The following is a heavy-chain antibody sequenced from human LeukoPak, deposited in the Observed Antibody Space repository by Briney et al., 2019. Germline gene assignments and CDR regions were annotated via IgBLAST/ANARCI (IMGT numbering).Heavy chain of an antibody. J-gene: IGHJ4*02. D-gene: IGHD2-15*01. Sequence: PSETLSLTCAVYGGSFSGYYWTWIRQPPGKGLDWIGYIYYSGSTNYNPSLKSRVTISVDTSKSQFSLKLSSVTAADTAVYYCARQEFCSGGTCYPRSAFDYWGQGTLVTVSS. CDR2: IYYSGST. CDR1: GGSFSGYY. V-gene: IGHV4-59*08. CDR3: ARQEFCSGGTCYPRSAFDY.